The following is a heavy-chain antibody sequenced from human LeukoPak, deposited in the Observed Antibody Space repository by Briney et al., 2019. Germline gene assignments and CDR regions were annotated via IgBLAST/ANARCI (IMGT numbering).Heavy chain of an antibody. Sequence: TSSETLSLTCTVSGGSISSTSYYWGWIRQPPGKGLEWIGTINYSGSTYYNPSLKSRVTISVDTSKNQISLKLNSVTAADTATYYCARHGDLLSPFQTWGQGTLVTVSS. CDR2: INYSGST. CDR1: GGSISSTSYY. D-gene: IGHD2-21*02. CDR3: ARHGDLLSPFQT. J-gene: IGHJ5*02. V-gene: IGHV4-39*01.